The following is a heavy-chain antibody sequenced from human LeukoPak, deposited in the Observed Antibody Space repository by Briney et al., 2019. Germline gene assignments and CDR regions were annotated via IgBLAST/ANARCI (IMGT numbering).Heavy chain of an antibody. D-gene: IGHD6-13*01. CDR2: ISGSGGST. J-gene: IGHJ4*02. Sequence: GGSLRLSCAASGFTFSIYGMGWVRQAPGKGLEWVSAISGSGGSTYYADSVKGRFTISRDNAKNSLYLQMNSLRAEDTAVYYCARDLMGIAYRGAFYYWGQGTLVTVSS. V-gene: IGHV3-23*01. CDR3: ARDLMGIAYRGAFYY. CDR1: GFTFSIYG.